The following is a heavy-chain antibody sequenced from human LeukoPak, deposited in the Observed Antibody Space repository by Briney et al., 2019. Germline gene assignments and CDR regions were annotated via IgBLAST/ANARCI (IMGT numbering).Heavy chain of an antibody. V-gene: IGHV1-8*03. D-gene: IGHD5-18*01. Sequence: ASVKVSCKASGYTFTSYDINWVRQATGQGLEWMGWMNPNSGNTGYAQKFQGRVTITRNTSISTAYMELSSLRSEDTAVYYCARDLIRYSYGYSDAFDIWGQGTMVTVSS. J-gene: IGHJ3*02. CDR2: MNPNSGNT. CDR3: ARDLIRYSYGYSDAFDI. CDR1: GYTFTSYD.